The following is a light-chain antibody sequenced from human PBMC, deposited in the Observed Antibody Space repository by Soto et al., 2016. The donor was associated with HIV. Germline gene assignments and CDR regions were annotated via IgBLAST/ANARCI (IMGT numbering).Light chain of an antibody. CDR1: KLGDKY. J-gene: IGLJ2*01. Sequence: SYELTQPPSVSVSPGQTASITCSGDKLGDKYASWYQQKPGQSPVLVIYQHTKRPSGIPERFSGSNSGNTATLTISGTQAMDEADYYCQAWDSSTVVFGGGTKLTAL. CDR3: QAWDSSTVV. V-gene: IGLV3-1*01. CDR2: QHT.